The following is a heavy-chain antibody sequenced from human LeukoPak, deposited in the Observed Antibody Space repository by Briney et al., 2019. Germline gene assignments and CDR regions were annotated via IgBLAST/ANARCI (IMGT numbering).Heavy chain of an antibody. CDR3: ARGRNYRYYYYYYMDV. V-gene: IGHV4-34*01. J-gene: IGHJ6*03. CDR1: GGSFSGYY. Sequence: SETLSLTCAVYGGSFSGYYWSWIRQPPGKGLEWIGEINHSGSTNYNPSLKSRVTISVDTSKNQFSLKLSSVTAADTAVYYCARGRNYRYYYYYYMDVWGKGTMVTVS. D-gene: IGHD4-11*01. CDR2: INHSGST.